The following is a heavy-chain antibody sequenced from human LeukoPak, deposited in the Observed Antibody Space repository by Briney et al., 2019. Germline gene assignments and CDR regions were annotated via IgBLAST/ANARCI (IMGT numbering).Heavy chain of an antibody. V-gene: IGHV3-23*01. CDR1: GFTFSSYA. CDR3: AKGMIVVRPTAPYFDY. CDR2: IIDSGDIT. Sequence: GGSLRLSCEASGFTFSSYAMSWVRQAPGKGLEWVSGIIDSGDITYYANSVKGRFTISRDNSKNTLYLQMNSLGAEDTAVYYCAKGMIVVRPTAPYFDYWGQGTLVTVSS. D-gene: IGHD3-22*01. J-gene: IGHJ4*02.